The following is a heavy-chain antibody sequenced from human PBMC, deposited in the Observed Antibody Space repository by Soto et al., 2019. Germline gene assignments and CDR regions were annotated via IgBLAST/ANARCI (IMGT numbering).Heavy chain of an antibody. CDR3: AREGGSYSSYFDY. V-gene: IGHV4-31*03. CDR1: GDSISNGGYY. J-gene: IGHJ4*02. Sequence: QVQLQESGPGMVKPSQTLSLTCTVSGDSISNGGYYWSWIRQFPGEGLEWIGYIYYTGSTSYNPSLKTRTTVSVDTSKNEFSLKLNSVTAADTAVYYCAREGGSYSSYFDYWGQGLLVTVSS. D-gene: IGHD1-26*01. CDR2: IYYTGST.